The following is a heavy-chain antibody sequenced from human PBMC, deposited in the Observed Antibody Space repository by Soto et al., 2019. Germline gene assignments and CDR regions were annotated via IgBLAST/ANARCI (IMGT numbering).Heavy chain of an antibody. V-gene: IGHV1-69*01. CDR2: IIPIFGTE. Sequence: QVQLVQSGAEVKKPGSSVKASCKASGVTFSSYAISWVRQAPGQGLEGRGGIIPIFGTENYAQKFQGRVTITADESTSTAYMELSSLRSEDTAVYYCARSVLRRLDKYYFDYWGQGTLVTVSS. CDR1: GVTFSSYA. D-gene: IGHD3-9*01. J-gene: IGHJ4*02. CDR3: ARSVLRRLDKYYFDY.